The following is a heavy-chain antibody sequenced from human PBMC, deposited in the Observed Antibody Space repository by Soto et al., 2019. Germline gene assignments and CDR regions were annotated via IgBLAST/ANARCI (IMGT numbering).Heavy chain of an antibody. J-gene: IGHJ6*02. Sequence: SETLSLTCAVYGGSFSGYYWSWIRQPPGKGLEWIGEINHSGSTNYNPSLKSRVTISVDTSKNQFSLKLSSVTAADTAVYYCARAPYYYYGMDVWGQGTMVTVSS. CDR3: ARAPYYYYGMDV. CDR1: GGSFSGYY. CDR2: INHSGST. V-gene: IGHV4-34*01.